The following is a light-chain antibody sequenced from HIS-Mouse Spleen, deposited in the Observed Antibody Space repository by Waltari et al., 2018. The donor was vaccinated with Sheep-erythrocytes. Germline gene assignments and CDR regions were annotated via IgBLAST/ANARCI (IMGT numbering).Light chain of an antibody. CDR2: EGS. J-gene: IGLJ3*02. Sequence: QSALTQPRSVSGSPGQSVTISCTGTSSDVGSYNLVSWYQQHPGKAPKPMIYEGSKRPSGVSKRFSGSKSGNTASLTISGLQAEDEADYYCCSYAGSSTPWVFGGGTKLTVL. CDR3: CSYAGSSTPWV. V-gene: IGLV2-23*01. CDR1: SSDVGSYNL.